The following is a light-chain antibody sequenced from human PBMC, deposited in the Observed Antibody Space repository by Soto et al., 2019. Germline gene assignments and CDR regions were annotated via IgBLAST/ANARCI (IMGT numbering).Light chain of an antibody. V-gene: IGKV1-39*01. J-gene: IGKJ1*01. CDR3: QQTFGIFPWT. Sequence: SQSMSDYLKWYQHKPGMAPQLLIYAASNLQTGVPSRFSCSGTGTEFTLTIASLQPEDFATYDCQQTFGIFPWTFGQGTKVDIK. CDR2: AAS. CDR1: QSMSDY.